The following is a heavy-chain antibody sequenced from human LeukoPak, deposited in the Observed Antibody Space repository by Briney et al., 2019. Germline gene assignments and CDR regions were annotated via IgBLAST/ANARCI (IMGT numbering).Heavy chain of an antibody. CDR3: ANGGGASDM. D-gene: IGHD2-15*01. V-gene: IGHV3-23*01. Sequence: PGGSLRLSCAASGFSFSSYAMNWVRQAPGKGLEWVSSITSSSGYILYADSVKGRFIISRDNSKNTLYLQMNSLRAEDTAVYYCANGGGASDMWGQGTMVTVSS. CDR1: GFSFSSYA. J-gene: IGHJ3*02. CDR2: ITSSSGYI.